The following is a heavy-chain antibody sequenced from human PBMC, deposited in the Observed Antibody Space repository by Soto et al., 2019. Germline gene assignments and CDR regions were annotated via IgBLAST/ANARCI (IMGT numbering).Heavy chain of an antibody. J-gene: IGHJ5*02. Sequence: QVQLVQSGAEVKKPGASVKVSCKASGYTFTSYGISWVRQAPGQGLEWRGWISAYNGNTNYAQKLQGRVTMTTDTSTSTAYMELRSLRSDDTAVYYCARGVGARYCSSTSCLGWFDPWGQGTLVTVSS. V-gene: IGHV1-18*01. CDR2: ISAYNGNT. CDR3: ARGVGARYCSSTSCLGWFDP. D-gene: IGHD2-2*01. CDR1: GYTFTSYG.